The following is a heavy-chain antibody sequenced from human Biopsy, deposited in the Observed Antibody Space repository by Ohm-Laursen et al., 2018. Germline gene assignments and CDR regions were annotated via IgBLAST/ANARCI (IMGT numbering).Heavy chain of an antibody. J-gene: IGHJ6*02. CDR3: ARAGVGSDGTDSYYYGMDV. CDR2: ISPSGATT. CDR1: GNTFATDH. Sequence: SSVKVSCKASGNTFATDHIHWGRQAPGQGLEWMGVISPSGATTSFSQKFQGRITMTRDTSTGTVYMDLNSLGSEDTAVYYWARAGVGSDGTDSYYYGMDVWGPGTTVTVSS. D-gene: IGHD5-24*01. V-gene: IGHV1-46*01.